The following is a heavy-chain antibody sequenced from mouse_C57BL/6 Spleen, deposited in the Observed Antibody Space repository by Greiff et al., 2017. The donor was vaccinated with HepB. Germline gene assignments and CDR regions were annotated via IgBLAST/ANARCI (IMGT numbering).Heavy chain of an antibody. Sequence: EVQLQQSGPELVKPGASVKISCKASGYTFTDYYMNWVKQSHGKSLEWIGDINPNNGGTSYNQKFKGKATLTVDKSSSTAYMELRSLTSEDSAVYYCARGDEYDVSFAYWGQGTLVTVSA. J-gene: IGHJ3*01. CDR1: GYTFTDYY. D-gene: IGHD2-4*01. CDR2: INPNNGGT. CDR3: ARGDEYDVSFAY. V-gene: IGHV1-26*01.